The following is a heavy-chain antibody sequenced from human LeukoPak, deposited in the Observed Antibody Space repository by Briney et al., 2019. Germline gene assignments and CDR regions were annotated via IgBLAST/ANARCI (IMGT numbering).Heavy chain of an antibody. CDR2: IYPGDSRT. CDR1: GYSFTNYW. J-gene: IGHJ6*03. CDR3: ARLTSISPRDYYYYYMDV. V-gene: IGHV5-51*01. D-gene: IGHD2/OR15-2a*01. Sequence: GESLKISCKGSGYSFTNYWIGWVRQMPGNGLEWMGMIYPGDSRTIYSPSLQGQVTISADESITTAYLQWNSLKASDTAVYYCARLTSISPRDYYYYYMDVWGKGTTVTVSS.